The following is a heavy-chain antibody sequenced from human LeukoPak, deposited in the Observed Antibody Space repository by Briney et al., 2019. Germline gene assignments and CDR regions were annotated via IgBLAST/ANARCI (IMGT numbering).Heavy chain of an antibody. Sequence: GGSLRLSCAASGFTFSSYGMHWVRQAPGKGLERVAVISYDGSNKYYADSVKGRFTISRDNSKNTLYLQMNSLRAEDTAVYYCAKVLYGGNSELDYCGQGTLVTDSS. J-gene: IGHJ4*02. D-gene: IGHD4-23*01. V-gene: IGHV3-30*18. CDR2: ISYDGSNK. CDR1: GFTFSSYG. CDR3: AKVLYGGNSELDY.